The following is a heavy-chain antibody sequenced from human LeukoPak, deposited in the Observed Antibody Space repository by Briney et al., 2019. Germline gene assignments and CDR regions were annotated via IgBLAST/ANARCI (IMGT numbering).Heavy chain of an antibody. V-gene: IGHV3-30*04. Sequence: PGRSLRLSCAASGFAFSSYAMHWVRQAPGKGLEWVAVISYDGSNKYYADSVKGRFTISRDNSKNTLYLQMNSLRAEDTAVYYCAKDDGQWLASYYFDYWGQGTLVTVSS. CDR1: GFAFSSYA. CDR2: ISYDGSNK. CDR3: AKDDGQWLASYYFDY. J-gene: IGHJ4*02. D-gene: IGHD6-19*01.